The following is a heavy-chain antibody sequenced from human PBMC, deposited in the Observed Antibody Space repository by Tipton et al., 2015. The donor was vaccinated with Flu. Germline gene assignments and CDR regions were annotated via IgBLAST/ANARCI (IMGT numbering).Heavy chain of an antibody. CDR3: ASKVANWGVWEPLDY. J-gene: IGHJ4*01. Sequence: TLSLTCAVYGGFFSGYYWSWIRQPPGEGLEWIGEINHSGTTHYKPSLKSRVTVSADTSKKQFSLKLTSVTAADTAVYYCASKVANWGVWEPLDYWGHGTLVTVSS. CDR2: INHSGTT. V-gene: IGHV4-34*01. CDR1: GGFFSGYY. D-gene: IGHD7-27*01.